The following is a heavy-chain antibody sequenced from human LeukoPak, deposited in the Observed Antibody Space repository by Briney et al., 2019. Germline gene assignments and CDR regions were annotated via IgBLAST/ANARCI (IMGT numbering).Heavy chain of an antibody. Sequence: GASVKVSCKASGYTFTGYYMHWVRQAPGQGLEWMGWISAYNGNSNYAQKLQGRVTMTTATSTSTAYMELRSLRSDDTAVYYCARDGGNNWFDPWGQGTLVTVSS. CDR3: ARDGGNNWFDP. CDR1: GYTFTGYY. D-gene: IGHD3-16*01. V-gene: IGHV1-18*04. CDR2: ISAYNGNS. J-gene: IGHJ5*02.